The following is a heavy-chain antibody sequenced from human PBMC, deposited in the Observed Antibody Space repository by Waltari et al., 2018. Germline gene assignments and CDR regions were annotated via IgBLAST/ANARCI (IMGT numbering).Heavy chain of an antibody. J-gene: IGHJ3*01. D-gene: IGHD2-2*01. CDR1: DQSIKSGFY. Sequence: QVKLQESGPGLVRPSETLSLTCLVSDQSIKSGFYWGWLRLPPRKGLERIGNVNHSGATYYNPALSSRVTISVDTSTNQVFLRLASVTAADTGMYYCARDHSTSWSHDAYDVWGPGTMVTVAS. V-gene: IGHV4-38-2*02. CDR2: VNHSGAT. CDR3: ARDHSTSWSHDAYDV.